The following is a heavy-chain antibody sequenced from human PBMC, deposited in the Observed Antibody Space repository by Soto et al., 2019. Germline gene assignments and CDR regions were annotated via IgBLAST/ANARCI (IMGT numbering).Heavy chain of an antibody. V-gene: IGHV5-10-1*01. J-gene: IGHJ3*01. CDR1: GYSFSSYW. Sequence: PGASLKISCKGSGYSFSSYWITWVRQMPGKGLEWMGNIDPSDSYSNYSPSFQGHVTISADKSISTAYLQWSSLKASDTAMYYCAKSGGGDPFDLWGQGTMVTVS. D-gene: IGHD3-16*01. CDR3: AKSGGGDPFDL. CDR2: IDPSDSYS.